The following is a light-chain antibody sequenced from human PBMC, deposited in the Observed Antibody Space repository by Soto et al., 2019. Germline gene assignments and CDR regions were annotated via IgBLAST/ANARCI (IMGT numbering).Light chain of an antibody. CDR1: QSVSSSY. J-gene: IGKJ2*01. Sequence: EIVLTQSPGTLSLSPGERATLSCRASQSVSSSYLAWYQQKPGQAPRLLIYGASSRATGIPDRFSGSGSGPDFTLTSSRQEPEDIAVYYCQQYGSTYTFGQGTKREIK. CDR3: QQYGSTYT. V-gene: IGKV3-20*01. CDR2: GAS.